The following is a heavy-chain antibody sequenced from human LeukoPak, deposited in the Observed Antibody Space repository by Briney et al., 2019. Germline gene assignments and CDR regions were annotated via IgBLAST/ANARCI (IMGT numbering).Heavy chain of an antibody. V-gene: IGHV3-21*01. Sequence: GGSLRLFCAASGFTFSSYSMNWLRQAPGKGLDWVSSISSSSSYIYCADSVKGLFTISRDNSKNSLYLPMNSLRAEDTAVYYCARDPLSPYSSGWSHFDSWGQGTLVTVSS. CDR1: GFTFSSYS. J-gene: IGHJ4*02. CDR2: ISSSSSYI. D-gene: IGHD6-19*01. CDR3: ARDPLSPYSSGWSHFDS.